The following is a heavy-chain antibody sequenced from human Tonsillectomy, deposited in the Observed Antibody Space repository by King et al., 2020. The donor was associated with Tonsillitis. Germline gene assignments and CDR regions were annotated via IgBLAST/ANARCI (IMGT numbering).Heavy chain of an antibody. CDR2: IYYSGST. D-gene: IGHD1-26*01. CDR1: GGSVSSGSYY. CDR3: VRHAEVNSGSYYFDF. Sequence: QLQESGPGLVKPSETLSLTCSVSGGSVSSGSYYWSWIRQPPGKGLEWIGYIYYSGSTHYNPSLKSRVTISVDTSNNQFTLKLSSVTAADTAVYYCVRHAEVNSGSYYFDFWGQGPLVTVSS. J-gene: IGHJ4*02. V-gene: IGHV4-61*01.